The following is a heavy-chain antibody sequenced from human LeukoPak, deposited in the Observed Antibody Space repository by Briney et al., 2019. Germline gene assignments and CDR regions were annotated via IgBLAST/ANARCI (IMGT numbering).Heavy chain of an antibody. D-gene: IGHD2-2*02. J-gene: IGHJ5*02. CDR2: IYTSGST. Sequence: SETLSLTCTVSGGSINNYYWSWIRQPAGKGLEWIGRIYTSGSTNYNPSLKSRVTMSVDTSKNQFSLKLSSVTAADTAVYYRARLGGNGYCSSTSCYTNWFDPWGQGTLVTVSS. CDR3: ARLGGNGYCSSTSCYTNWFDP. V-gene: IGHV4-4*07. CDR1: GGSINNYY.